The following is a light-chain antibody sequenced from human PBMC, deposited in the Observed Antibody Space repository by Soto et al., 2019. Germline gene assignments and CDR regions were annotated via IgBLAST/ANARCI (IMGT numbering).Light chain of an antibody. J-gene: IGKJ2*01. Sequence: IVVTQYPGTLSVSPGERATLSCRASQSVSSTFLAWYQQKPGQAPRLLIYGASTRATGIPDRFIGSGSGTDFTLTISRLEPEDLAVYYCQQYGRSLYTFGPGTKVDI. CDR3: QQYGRSLYT. CDR1: QSVSSTF. V-gene: IGKV3-20*01. CDR2: GAS.